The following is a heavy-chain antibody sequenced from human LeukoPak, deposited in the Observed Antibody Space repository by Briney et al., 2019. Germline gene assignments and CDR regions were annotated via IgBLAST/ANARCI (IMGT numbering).Heavy chain of an antibody. V-gene: IGHV3-74*03. D-gene: IGHD2-15*01. CDR2: INYYGTTT. CDR3: ARDAAGLDY. Sequence: GGSLRLSCAASGFTFTNHWMHWVRQAPGKGLVWVSRINYYGTTTMHADSVKGRFTISRDNAKNTLYLQMNSLRAEDTAVYYCARDAAGLDYWGQGTLVTVSS. J-gene: IGHJ4*02. CDR1: GFTFTNHW.